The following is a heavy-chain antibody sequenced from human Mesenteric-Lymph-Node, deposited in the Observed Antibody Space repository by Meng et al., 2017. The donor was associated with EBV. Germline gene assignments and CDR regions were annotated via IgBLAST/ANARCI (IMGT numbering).Heavy chain of an antibody. CDR1: GFSLSTSGVS. Sequence: QITLKESGPTLVNPXQTLTLTCPFSGFSLSTSGVSVGWIRQPPGKALEWLALIYWDDDKRYSPSLNSRLAITKDTSKNQVVLTMTNMDPVDTATYYCAHSPYTTSSFAFDYWGQGTLGTVSS. V-gene: IGHV2-5*02. D-gene: IGHD6-6*01. CDR3: AHSPYTTSSFAFDY. J-gene: IGHJ4*02. CDR2: IYWDDDK.